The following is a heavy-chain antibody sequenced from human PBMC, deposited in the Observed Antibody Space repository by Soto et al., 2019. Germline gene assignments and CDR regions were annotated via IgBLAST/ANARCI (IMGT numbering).Heavy chain of an antibody. Sequence: AASVKVSCKASGYTFTNNDVSWVRQATGQGLEWMGWMNPGSGDTGYAQKFQGRDTMTRDISIATAYMELNSLTSEDTAIYYCARMESFGSLNWFDPWGQGTLVTVSS. CDR1: GYTFTNND. CDR2: MNPGSGDT. D-gene: IGHD5-18*01. J-gene: IGHJ5*02. V-gene: IGHV1-8*02. CDR3: ARMESFGSLNWFDP.